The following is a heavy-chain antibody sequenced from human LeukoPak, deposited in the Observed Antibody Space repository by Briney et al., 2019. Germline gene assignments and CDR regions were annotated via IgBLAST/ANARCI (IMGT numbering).Heavy chain of an antibody. J-gene: IGHJ5*02. Sequence: GRSLRLSCAASGFTFSSYAMHWVRQAPGKGLEWVAVISYDGSNKYYADSVKGRFTISRDNSKNTLYLQMNSLRAEDTAVYYCAGSKVLDTAGFDPWGQGTLVTVSS. D-gene: IGHD5-18*01. CDR3: AGSKVLDTAGFDP. CDR2: ISYDGSNK. CDR1: GFTFSSYA. V-gene: IGHV3-30-3*01.